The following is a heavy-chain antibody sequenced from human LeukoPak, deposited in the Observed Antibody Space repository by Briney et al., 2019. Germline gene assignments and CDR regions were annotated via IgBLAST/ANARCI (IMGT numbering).Heavy chain of an antibody. J-gene: IGHJ3*01. Sequence: SETLSLTCAVSELSFSAYYWNCIRQPPGKGLEWIGEINYGGSTKYTPSLEGRGTILEDASKNQFSLKLTSVTAADTAVYYCARGFPPGSGSRGSHAFDVWGQGTMVTVSS. CDR3: ARGFPPGSGSRGSHAFDV. V-gene: IGHV4-34*01. D-gene: IGHD6-19*01. CDR1: ELSFSAYY. CDR2: INYGGST.